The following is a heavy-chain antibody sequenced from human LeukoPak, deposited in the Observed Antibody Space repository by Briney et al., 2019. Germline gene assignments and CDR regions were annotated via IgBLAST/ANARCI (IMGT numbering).Heavy chain of an antibody. CDR1: GGSVSSGSYY. Sequence: SETLSLTCTVSGGSVSSGSYYWSWIRQPPGKGLEWIGYMSYSGSTNYNPSLKSRVTISVDTSKNQFSLELSSVTAADTAVYYCARVFRTAAGSYFYYYGMDVWGQGTTVTVSS. CDR2: MSYSGST. J-gene: IGHJ6*02. D-gene: IGHD6-13*01. CDR3: ARVFRTAAGSYFYYYGMDV. V-gene: IGHV4-61*01.